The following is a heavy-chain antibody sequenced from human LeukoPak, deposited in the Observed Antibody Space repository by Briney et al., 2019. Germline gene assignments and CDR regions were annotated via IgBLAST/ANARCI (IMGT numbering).Heavy chain of an antibody. J-gene: IGHJ5*02. V-gene: IGHV4-61*02. CDR2: IYTSGST. CDR1: GGSISSGSHY. CDR3: ARALNWFDP. Sequence: SETLSLTCTVSGGSISSGSHYWNWIRQPAGKGLEWIGRIYTSGSTNYNPSLKSRVTMSVDTSKNQFSLKLSSVTAADTAVYYCARALNWFDPWGQGTLVTVSS.